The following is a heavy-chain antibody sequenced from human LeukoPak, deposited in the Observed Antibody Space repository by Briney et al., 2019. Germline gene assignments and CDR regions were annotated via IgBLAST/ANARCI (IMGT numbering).Heavy chain of an antibody. CDR1: GGSMSTYA. CDR2: IYHSGST. J-gene: IGHJ5*02. V-gene: IGHV4-59*01. Sequence: SETLSLTCTVSGGSMSTYAWSWIRQPPGKGLEYIGYIYHSGSTNYSPSLKSRVTISVDTSKKQFSLKLSPVTAADTAVYYCARGRHGPLNWFDPWGQGILVTVSS. CDR3: ARGRHGPLNWFDP. D-gene: IGHD2-8*01.